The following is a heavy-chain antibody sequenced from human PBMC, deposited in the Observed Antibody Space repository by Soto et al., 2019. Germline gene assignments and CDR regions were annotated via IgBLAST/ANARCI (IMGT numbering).Heavy chain of an antibody. D-gene: IGHD2-21*01. Sequence: QVQLQQWGAGLLKPSETLSLASAVYGGSFSGYYWSWIRQPPGKRLEWIGEIDHRGSANYNPSLKRRVTISVDTSKNQFSLKLSSVAAADTAVYYCTRRGGGNYPYYFDYWGQGTLLTVSS. CDR2: IDHRGSA. CDR1: GGSFSGYY. CDR3: TRRGGGNYPYYFDY. J-gene: IGHJ4*02. V-gene: IGHV4-34*01.